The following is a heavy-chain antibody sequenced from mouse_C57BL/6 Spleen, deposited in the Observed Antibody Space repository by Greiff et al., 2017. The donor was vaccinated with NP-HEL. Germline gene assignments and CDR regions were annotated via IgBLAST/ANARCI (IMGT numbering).Heavy chain of an antibody. Sequence: EVKFVESGGGLVKPGGSLKLSCAASGFTFSDYGMHWVRQAPEKGLEWVAYISSGSSTIYYADTVKGRFTISRDNAKNTLFLQMTSLRSEDTAMYYCARGYFDYWGKGTTLTVAS. CDR1: GFTFSDYG. CDR2: ISSGSSTI. J-gene: IGHJ2*01. CDR3: ARGYFDY. V-gene: IGHV5-17*01.